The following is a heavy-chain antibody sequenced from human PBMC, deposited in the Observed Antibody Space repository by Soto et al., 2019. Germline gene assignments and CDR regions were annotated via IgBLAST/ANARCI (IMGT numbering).Heavy chain of an antibody. J-gene: IGHJ4*02. Sequence: GGSLRLSCAASGFTFSNYGMHWVRQAPGKGLEWVAIIWYDGPNEHYADSVKGRFTISRDNSKNTLYLQMTSLRAEDTAVYYCARDASKDCLGGSGGSCYIDNWSQGTLVTVSS. CDR3: ARDASKDCLGGSGGSCYIDN. CDR1: GFTFSNYG. V-gene: IGHV3-33*01. D-gene: IGHD2-15*01. CDR2: IWYDGPNE.